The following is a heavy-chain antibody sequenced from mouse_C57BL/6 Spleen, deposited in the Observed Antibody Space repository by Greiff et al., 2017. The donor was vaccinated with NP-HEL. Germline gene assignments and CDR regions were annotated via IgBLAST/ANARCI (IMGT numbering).Heavy chain of an antibody. CDR2: IDPEDGDT. J-gene: IGHJ2*01. Sequence: EVQLQQSGAELVRPGASVKLSCTASGFNIKDYYMHWVKQRPEQGLEWIGRIDPEDGDTEYAPKFPGKATMTADTSSNTAYLQLSSLTSEDTAVYYCTTFDYDYLYFDYWGQGTTLTVSS. CDR1: GFNIKDYY. CDR3: TTFDYDYLYFDY. D-gene: IGHD2-4*01. V-gene: IGHV14-1*01.